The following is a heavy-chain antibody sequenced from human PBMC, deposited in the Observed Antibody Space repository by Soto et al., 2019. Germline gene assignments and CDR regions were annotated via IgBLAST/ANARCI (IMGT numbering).Heavy chain of an antibody. V-gene: IGHV4-30-2*01. D-gene: IGHD3-22*01. CDR1: GGSISSGGYS. J-gene: IGHJ6*02. CDR2: IYHSGST. CDR3: ARDVRGWLDDSSTPYYYYGMDV. Sequence: SETLSLTCAVSGGSISSGGYSWSWIRQPPGKGLEWIGYIYHSGSTYYNPSLKSRVTISVDRSKNQFSLKLSSVTAADTAVYYCARDVRGWLDDSSTPYYYYGMDVWGQGTTVTVSS.